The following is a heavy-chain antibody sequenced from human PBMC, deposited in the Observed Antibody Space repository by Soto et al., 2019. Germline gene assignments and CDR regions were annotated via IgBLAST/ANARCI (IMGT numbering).Heavy chain of an antibody. Sequence: SETLSLTCAVSGYSISNGYYWGWIRQPPGKGLEWIGSIYHSGNTFCNPSLKSRVTISVDMSRNQFSLKLSSVTAADTAVYYCARVAYFDTTGYYYYFDYRGQGALVTVSS. CDR3: ARVAYFDTTGYYYYFDY. J-gene: IGHJ4*02. V-gene: IGHV4-38-2*01. D-gene: IGHD3-22*01. CDR1: GYSISNGYY. CDR2: IYHSGNT.